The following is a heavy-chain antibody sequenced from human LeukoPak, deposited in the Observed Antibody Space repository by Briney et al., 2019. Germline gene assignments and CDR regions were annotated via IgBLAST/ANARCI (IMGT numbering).Heavy chain of an antibody. CDR1: GGSISSSNW. CDR3: ARDLSGYDLVDYYYYMDV. Sequence: SETLSLTCAVSGGSISSSNWWSWVRQPPGKGLEWIGEIYHSGSTNYNSSLKSRVTISVDTSKNQISLRLSSVTAADTAVYYCARDLSGYDLVDYYYYMDVWGKGTTVTISS. J-gene: IGHJ6*03. CDR2: IYHSGST. V-gene: IGHV4-4*02. D-gene: IGHD5-12*01.